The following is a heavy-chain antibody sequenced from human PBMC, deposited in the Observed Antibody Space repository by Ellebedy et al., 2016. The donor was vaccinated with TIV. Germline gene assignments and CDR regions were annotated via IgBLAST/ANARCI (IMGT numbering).Heavy chain of an antibody. CDR3: ARFISWFDP. J-gene: IGHJ5*02. Sequence: PGGSLTLSCKGSGYSFPSYWIGGLLQLPGKGLEWLRILYLGDSDTKYRPSFQGQVTISADKSISTAYLQWSSLKASDTAMYYCARFISWFDPWGQGTLVTVSS. CDR1: GYSFPSYW. V-gene: IGHV5-51*01. D-gene: IGHD3-10*01. CDR2: LYLGDSDT.